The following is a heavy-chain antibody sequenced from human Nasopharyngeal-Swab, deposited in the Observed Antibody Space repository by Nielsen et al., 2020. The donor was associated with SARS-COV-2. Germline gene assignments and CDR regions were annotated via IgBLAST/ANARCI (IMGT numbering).Heavy chain of an antibody. V-gene: IGHV3-30-3*01. CDR3: AREGTSSGFDY. CDR1: GFTFSSYA. J-gene: IGHJ4*02. CDR2: ILYDGSNK. D-gene: IGHD6-19*01. Sequence: GESLKISCAASGFTFSSYAMHWVRQAPGKRLEWVAVILYDGSNKYYADSVKGRFTISRDNSKNTLYLQMNSLRAEDTAVYYCAREGTSSGFDYWGQGTLVTVSS.